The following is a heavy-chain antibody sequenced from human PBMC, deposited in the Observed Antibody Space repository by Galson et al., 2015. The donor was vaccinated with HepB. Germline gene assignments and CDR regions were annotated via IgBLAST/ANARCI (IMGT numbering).Heavy chain of an antibody. CDR3: ARARYYGSGSSTYYWYMDV. J-gene: IGHJ6*03. D-gene: IGHD3-10*01. Sequence: SVKVSCKASGDSFSSYAISWVRQAPGQGLEWMGGIIPLFGTPNYAQKFQGRVTIIVDESTSTAYMELSSLRSEDTAVYFCARARYYGSGSSTYYWYMDVWGKGTTVTVSS. CDR1: GDSFSSYA. V-gene: IGHV1-69*13. CDR2: IIPLFGTP.